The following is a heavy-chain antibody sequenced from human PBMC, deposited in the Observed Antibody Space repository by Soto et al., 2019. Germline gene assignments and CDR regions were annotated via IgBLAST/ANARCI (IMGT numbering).Heavy chain of an antibody. J-gene: IGHJ4*02. CDR1: GGSISSGGYY. CDR3: ARWFGDY. V-gene: IGHV4-31*03. CDR2: IFYSGST. Sequence: QLQLQESGPGLVKPSQTLSLPCTVSGGSISSGGYYWSWIRQHPGKGLAWIGHIFYSGSTYYNPSLKRRVTIALDPSTSQFSLKLSSVTGADTAVYYCARWFGDYWGQGTRVTVPS. D-gene: IGHD3-16*01.